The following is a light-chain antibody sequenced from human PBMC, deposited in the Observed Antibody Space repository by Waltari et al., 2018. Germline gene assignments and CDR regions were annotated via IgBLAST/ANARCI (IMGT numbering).Light chain of an antibody. CDR2: KAS. CDR1: QSVKNN. J-gene: IGKJ4*01. Sequence: DTQMTQSHSTLSAYVGDRVTITCRASQSVKNNLAWYQQKPVKAPNVLIHKASRLESGVPSRFSGSGYGTEFTLTISSLQPDDFATYYCQEYDTLPVTFGGGTKVEIK. V-gene: IGKV1-5*03. CDR3: QEYDTLPVT.